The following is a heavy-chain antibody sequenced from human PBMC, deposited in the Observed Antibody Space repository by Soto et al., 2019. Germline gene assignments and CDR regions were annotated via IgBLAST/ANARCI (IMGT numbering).Heavy chain of an antibody. CDR2: IIPIFGTA. Sequence: SVKVSCKASGGTFSSYAISWVRQAPGQGLEWMGGIIPIFGTANYAQKFQGRVTITADESTSTAYMELSSLRSEDTAVYYCAIVRRIRGSYSSYYFDYWGQGTLVTVSS. D-gene: IGHD1-26*01. CDR1: GGTFSSYA. V-gene: IGHV1-69*13. CDR3: AIVRRIRGSYSSYYFDY. J-gene: IGHJ4*02.